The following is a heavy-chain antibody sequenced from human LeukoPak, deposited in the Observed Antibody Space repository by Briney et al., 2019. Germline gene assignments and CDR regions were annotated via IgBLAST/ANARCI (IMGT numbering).Heavy chain of an antibody. Sequence: PGGSLRLSCAASGFTVSNNYMTWVRQAPGKGLEWVALIYSVGSTFYADSVKGRFTVSRDNSKNTLYLQMNSLRAEDTAVYYCAAYSSCDYWGQGALVTVSS. CDR1: GFTVSNNY. CDR2: IYSVGST. D-gene: IGHD6-6*01. J-gene: IGHJ4*02. V-gene: IGHV3-53*01. CDR3: AAYSSCDY.